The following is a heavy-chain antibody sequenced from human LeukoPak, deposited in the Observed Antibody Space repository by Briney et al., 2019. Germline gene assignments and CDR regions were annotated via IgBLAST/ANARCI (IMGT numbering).Heavy chain of an antibody. D-gene: IGHD4-23*01. J-gene: IGHJ4*02. Sequence: SETLSLTCTVSGGSISSSSYYWGWIRQPPGKGLEWIGSIYYSGSTYYNPSLKSRVTISVDTSKNQFSLKLSSVTAADTAVYYCARDYGGNSGGYWGQGTLVTVSS. V-gene: IGHV4-39*07. CDR2: IYYSGST. CDR3: ARDYGGNSGGY. CDR1: GGSISSSSYY.